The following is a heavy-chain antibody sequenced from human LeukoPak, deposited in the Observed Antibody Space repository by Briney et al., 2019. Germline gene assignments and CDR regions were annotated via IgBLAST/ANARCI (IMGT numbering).Heavy chain of an antibody. Sequence: SETLSLTCAVYGGSFSGYYWSWIRQPPGKGLEWIGDINHSGSTNYNPSLKSRVTISVDTSKNQFSLKLSSVTAADTAVYYCPRGPVGYWSSTSCYIRIYYYYMDVWGKGTTVTVSS. D-gene: IGHD2-2*02. J-gene: IGHJ6*03. V-gene: IGHV4-34*01. CDR2: INHSGST. CDR1: GGSFSGYY. CDR3: PRGPVGYWSSTSCYIRIYYYYMDV.